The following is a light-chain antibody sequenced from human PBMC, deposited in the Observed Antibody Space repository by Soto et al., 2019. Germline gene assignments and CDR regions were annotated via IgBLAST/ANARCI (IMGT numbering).Light chain of an antibody. V-gene: IGKV1-5*03. CDR3: QQYNDFQYS. J-gene: IGKJ2*01. Sequence: DIQRTQSPSTLSASVGDGVTITGRASQNIGSGLAWYQQKPGEAPKLLISKATNLQSGVPSRFSGSGSGTDFSLTISSLQPVDSATYFCQQYNDFQYSFGPGTKLDI. CDR1: QNIGSG. CDR2: KAT.